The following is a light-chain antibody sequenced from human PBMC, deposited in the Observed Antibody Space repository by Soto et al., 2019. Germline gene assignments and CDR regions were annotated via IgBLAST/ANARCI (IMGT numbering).Light chain of an antibody. CDR1: SSNIGSNT. CDR3: AAWDDSLEGYV. CDR2: GNN. J-gene: IGLJ1*01. V-gene: IGLV1-44*01. Sequence: QSVLTQPPSASGTPGQRVTISCSGRSSNIGSNTVNWYQQLPGTAPKLLIYGNNQRPSGVPDRFSGSKSGTSASLAISGLQSEDEADYYCAAWDDSLEGYVFXTGTKVTVL.